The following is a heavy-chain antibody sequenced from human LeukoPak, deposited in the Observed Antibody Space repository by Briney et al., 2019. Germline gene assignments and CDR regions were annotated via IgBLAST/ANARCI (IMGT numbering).Heavy chain of an antibody. CDR2: ISTNSGH. Sequence: GASVKVSCKSSGYTFSNFGISWVRQAPGQGLEWMGWISTNSGHKAQKLQDRLTMTTDTSTTTSYMELRSLRSDDTAVYYCARDFFQSGGSWYDCFDPWGQGTLVTVSS. CDR1: GYTFSNFG. CDR3: ARDFFQSGGSWYDCFDP. J-gene: IGHJ5*02. V-gene: IGHV1-18*01. D-gene: IGHD2-15*01.